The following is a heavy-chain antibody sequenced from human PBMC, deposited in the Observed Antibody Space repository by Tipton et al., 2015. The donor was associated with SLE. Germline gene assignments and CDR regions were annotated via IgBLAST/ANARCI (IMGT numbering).Heavy chain of an antibody. V-gene: IGHV3-11*04. CDR3: ASPGLKGWYFDL. Sequence: SLRLSCAASGFTFSDYYMSWIRQAPGKGLEWVSYISSSGSTIYYADSVKGRFTISRDNAKNSLYLQMNSLRAEDTAVYYCASPGLKGWYFDLWGRGTLVTVSS. CDR2: ISSSGSTI. CDR1: GFTFSDYY. J-gene: IGHJ2*01.